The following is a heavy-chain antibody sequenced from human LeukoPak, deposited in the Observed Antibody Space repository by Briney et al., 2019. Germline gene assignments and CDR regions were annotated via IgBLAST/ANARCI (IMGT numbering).Heavy chain of an antibody. CDR1: GGSFSGYY. D-gene: IGHD3-10*01. CDR2: INHSGST. CDR3: ARHRRDYYGSGRMYYFDY. J-gene: IGHJ4*02. Sequence: SEPLSLTCAVYGGSFSGYYWSWIRQPPGKGLEWIGEINHSGSTNYNPSLKSRVTISVDTSKNQFSLKLSSVTAADTAVYYCARHRRDYYGSGRMYYFDYWGQGTLVTVSS. V-gene: IGHV4-34*01.